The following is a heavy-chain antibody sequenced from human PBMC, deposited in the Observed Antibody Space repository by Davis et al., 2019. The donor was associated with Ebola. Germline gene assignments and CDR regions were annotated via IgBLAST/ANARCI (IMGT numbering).Heavy chain of an antibody. V-gene: IGHV1-69*04. D-gene: IGHD5-12*01. J-gene: IGHJ4*02. CDR2: IIPILGIA. CDR1: GGTFSSYA. Sequence: SVKVSCKASGGTFSSYAISWVRQAPGQGLEWMGRIIPILGIANYAQKFQGRVTITADKSTSTAYMELSSLRSEDTAVYYCARGLGYSGYPFDYWGQGTLVTVSS. CDR3: ARGLGYSGYPFDY.